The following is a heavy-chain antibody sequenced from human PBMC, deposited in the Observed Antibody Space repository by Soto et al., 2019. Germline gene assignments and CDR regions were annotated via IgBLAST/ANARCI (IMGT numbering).Heavy chain of an antibody. CDR2: IYYSGSS. CDR3: ASSTTDYYYMDV. D-gene: IGHD2-2*01. CDR1: VGSISSSSYY. Sequence: QLQLQESGPGLVKPSETLSLTCTVSVGSISSSSYYWGWIRQPPGKGLAWIGSIYYSGSSYYNPSLKSRVTISVDTSKNQFSLKLSSVTAADTAVYYCASSTTDYYYMDVWGKGTTVTVSS. V-gene: IGHV4-39*01. J-gene: IGHJ6*03.